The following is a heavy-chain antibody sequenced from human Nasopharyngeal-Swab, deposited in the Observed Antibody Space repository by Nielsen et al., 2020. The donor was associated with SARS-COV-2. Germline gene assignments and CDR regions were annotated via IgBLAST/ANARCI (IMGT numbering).Heavy chain of an antibody. J-gene: IGHJ3*02. CDR3: ARANLGYYYGSGSYAFDI. V-gene: IGHV3-13*01. CDR2: IGTAGDT. Sequence: GESLKISCAASGFTFSSYDMHWVRQATGKGLEWVSAIGTAGDTYYLGSVKGRFTISRENAKNSLYLQMNSLRAGDTAVYYCARANLGYYYGSGSYAFDIWGQGTMVTVSS. D-gene: IGHD3-10*01. CDR1: GFTFSSYD.